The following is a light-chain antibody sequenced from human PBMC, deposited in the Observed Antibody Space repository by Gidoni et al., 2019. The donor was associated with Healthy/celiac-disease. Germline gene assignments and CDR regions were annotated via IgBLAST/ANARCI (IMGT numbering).Light chain of an antibody. V-gene: IGKV3-15*01. Sequence: EIVTTQSPATPSVSPGERATLSCRASQSVSSNLAWYQQKPGQAPRLLIYGASTRATGLPARFRGSGSGTEFTLTISSLQSEDFAVDYCQQYNNWPPLTFGGETKVEIK. CDR1: QSVSSN. CDR3: QQYNNWPPLT. J-gene: IGKJ4*02. CDR2: GAS.